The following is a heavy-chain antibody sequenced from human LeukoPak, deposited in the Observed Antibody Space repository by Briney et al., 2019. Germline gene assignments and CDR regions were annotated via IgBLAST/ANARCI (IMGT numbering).Heavy chain of an antibody. Sequence: SETLSLTCAVYGGSFSGYYWSWIRQPPGKGLEWIGEINHSGSTNYNPSLKSRVTISVDTSKNQFSLKLSSVTAADTAVYYCAREQLRHWGTDYWGQGTLVTVSS. V-gene: IGHV4-34*01. CDR2: INHSGST. CDR1: GGSFSGYY. CDR3: AREQLRHWGTDY. J-gene: IGHJ4*02. D-gene: IGHD7-27*01.